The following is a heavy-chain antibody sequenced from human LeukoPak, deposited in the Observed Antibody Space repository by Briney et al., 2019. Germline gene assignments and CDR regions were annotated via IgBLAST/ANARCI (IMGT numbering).Heavy chain of an antibody. CDR2: INPNSGGT. J-gene: IGHJ5*02. CDR3: ARDGNNWNYDWSHWFDP. CDR1: GYTFTGYY. Sequence: ASVKVSCKASGYTFTGYYMHWVRQAPGQGLEWMGWINPNSGGTNYAQKFQGRVTMTRDTSISTAYMELSRLRSDDPAVYYCARDGNNWNYDWSHWFDPWGQGTLVTVSS. V-gene: IGHV1-2*02. D-gene: IGHD1-7*01.